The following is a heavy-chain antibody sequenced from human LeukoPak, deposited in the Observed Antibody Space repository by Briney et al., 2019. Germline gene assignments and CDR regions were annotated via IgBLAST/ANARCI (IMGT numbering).Heavy chain of an antibody. D-gene: IGHD2-2*01. CDR3: AREGVVVPAATHYYYYYGMDV. V-gene: IGHV1-46*01. Sequence: ASVKVSCKASGYTFTSYYMHWVRQAPGQGLEWMGIINPSGGSTSYAQKFQGRVTMTRDTSTSTVYMELSSLRSEDTAVYYCAREGVVVPAATHYYYYYGMDVWGQGTTVTVSS. CDR1: GYTFTSYY. J-gene: IGHJ6*02. CDR2: INPSGGST.